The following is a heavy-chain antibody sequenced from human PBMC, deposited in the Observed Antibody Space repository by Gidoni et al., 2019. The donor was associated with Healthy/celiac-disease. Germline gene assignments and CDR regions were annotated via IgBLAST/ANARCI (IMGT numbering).Heavy chain of an antibody. V-gene: IGHV1-46*03. CDR2: IKPSGGST. J-gene: IGHJ4*02. D-gene: IGHD3-16*01. CDR1: GYTFTSYY. Sequence: QLQLVQSGAQVKKPGASVKVSCNASGYTFTSYYMPWVRQAPGQGLAWMGIIKPSGGSTSYEQKFQGRVTMTRDTSTSTVYMELSSLRSEDTAVYYCASGLGGSDYYFDYWGQGTLVTVSS. CDR3: ASGLGGSDYYFDY.